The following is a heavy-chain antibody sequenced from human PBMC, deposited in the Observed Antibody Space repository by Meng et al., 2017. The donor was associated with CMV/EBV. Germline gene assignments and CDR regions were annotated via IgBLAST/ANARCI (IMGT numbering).Heavy chain of an antibody. CDR3: ARVGWGYGDFWSGYNHNWFDP. J-gene: IGHJ5*02. V-gene: IGHV4-39*07. CDR1: SSYY. Sequence: SSYYGGWIRQPPGKGLGWIGSIYYSGSTYYNPSLKSRVTISVDTSKNQFSLKLSSVTAADTAVYYCARVGWGYGDFWSGYNHNWFDPWGQGTLVTVSS. CDR2: IYYSGST. D-gene: IGHD3-3*01.